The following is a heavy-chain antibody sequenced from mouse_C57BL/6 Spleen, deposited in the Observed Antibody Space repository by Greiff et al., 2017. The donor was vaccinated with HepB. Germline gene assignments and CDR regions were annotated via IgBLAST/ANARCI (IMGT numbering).Heavy chain of an antibody. CDR2: IHPNSGST. CDR1: GYTFTSYW. D-gene: IGHD2-3*01. J-gene: IGHJ4*01. Sequence: QVQLQQPGAELVKPGASVKLSCKASGYTFTSYWIHWVKQRPGQGLEWIGMIHPNSGSTNYNEKFKSKATLTVDKSSSTAYMQLSSLTSEDSAVYYCARFDGYYEAMDYWGQGTSVTVSS. V-gene: IGHV1-64*01. CDR3: ARFDGYYEAMDY.